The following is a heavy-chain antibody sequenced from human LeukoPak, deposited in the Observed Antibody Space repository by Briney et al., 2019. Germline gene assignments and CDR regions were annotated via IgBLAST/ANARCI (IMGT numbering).Heavy chain of an antibody. Sequence: SETLSLTCTVSGGSISSYYWSWIRQPAGKGLEWIGYIYYSGSTYYNPSLKSRVTISVDTSKNQFSLKLSSVTAADTAVYYCARGGYDRDDVWFDPWGQGTLVTVSS. CDR2: IYYSGST. D-gene: IGHD2-2*01. CDR1: GGSISSYY. CDR3: ARGGYDRDDVWFDP. J-gene: IGHJ5*02. V-gene: IGHV4-59*06.